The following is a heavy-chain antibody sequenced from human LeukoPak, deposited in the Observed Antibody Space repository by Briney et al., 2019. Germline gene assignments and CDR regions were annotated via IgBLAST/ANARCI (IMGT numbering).Heavy chain of an antibody. J-gene: IGHJ4*02. D-gene: IGHD6-19*01. CDR2: IWYDGSNK. CDR1: GFTFSSYG. V-gene: IGHV3-33*01. Sequence: GGSLRLSCAASGFTFSSYGMHWVRQAPGKGLEWVAVIWYDGSNKYYADSVKGRFTISRDNSKNTLYLQMNSLRAEDTAVYYRARWETAVAAYFDYWGQGTLVTVSS. CDR3: ARWETAVAAYFDY.